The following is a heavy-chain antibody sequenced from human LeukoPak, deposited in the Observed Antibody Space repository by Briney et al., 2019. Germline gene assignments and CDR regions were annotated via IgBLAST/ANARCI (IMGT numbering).Heavy chain of an antibody. CDR2: ISSSSSYI. CDR3: ASIYSRDYFDY. V-gene: IGHV3-21*01. J-gene: IGHJ4*02. D-gene: IGHD2-15*01. Sequence: GGSLRLSCAASGFTFSSYSMNWVRQAPGKGLEWVSSISSSSSYIYYADSVKGRFTISRDNAKNSLYLQMNSLRAEDTAVYYCASIYSRDYFDYWGQGTLVTVSS. CDR1: GFTFSSYS.